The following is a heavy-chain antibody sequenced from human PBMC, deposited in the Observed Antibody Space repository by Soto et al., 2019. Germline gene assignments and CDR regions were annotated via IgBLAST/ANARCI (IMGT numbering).Heavy chain of an antibody. CDR2: ISSSSTYI. D-gene: IGHD2-15*01. Sequence: EVQLVESGGGLVKPGGSLRLSCAASGFTFSSYSMNWVRQAPGKGLEWVSSISSSSTYIYYADSVKGRFTISRDNAKNSLYLQMNSLRAEDTAVYYCARAYCSGGSCYSGDLFDYWGQGTLVTDSS. V-gene: IGHV3-21*01. CDR1: GFTFSSYS. CDR3: ARAYCSGGSCYSGDLFDY. J-gene: IGHJ4*02.